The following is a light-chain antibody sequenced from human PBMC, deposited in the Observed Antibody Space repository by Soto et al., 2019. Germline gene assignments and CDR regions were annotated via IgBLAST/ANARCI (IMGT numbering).Light chain of an antibody. CDR2: DAS. Sequence: QSALTQPRSVSGSPGQSVTISCPGTSSDVGGFKYVSWYQQHPGKAPKLIIFDASKRPSGVPDRFSGSKSGYTASLTISGLQGEDEADYYCCSYAANYVRFGGGTKLTFL. CDR1: SSDVGGFKY. J-gene: IGLJ2*01. V-gene: IGLV2-11*01. CDR3: CSYAANYVR.